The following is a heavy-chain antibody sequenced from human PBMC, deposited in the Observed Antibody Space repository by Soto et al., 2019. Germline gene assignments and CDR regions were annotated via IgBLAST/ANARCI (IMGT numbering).Heavy chain of an antibody. CDR1: GFTFDDYA. V-gene: IGHV3-9*01. Sequence: GGSLRLSCAASGFTFDDYAMHWVRQAPGKGLEWVSGISWNSGSIGYADSVKGRFTISRDNAKNSLYLQMNSLRAEDTALYYCAKAGFLDGLYSSSSFDYWGQGTLVTVSS. CDR3: AKAGFLDGLYSSSSFDY. CDR2: ISWNSGSI. J-gene: IGHJ4*02. D-gene: IGHD6-6*01.